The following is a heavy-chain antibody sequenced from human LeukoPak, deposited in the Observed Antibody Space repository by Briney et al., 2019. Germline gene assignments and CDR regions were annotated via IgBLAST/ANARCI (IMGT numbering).Heavy chain of an antibody. Sequence: GGTLRLSCAASGFTFSSYGMSWVRQAPGKGLEWVSAISGSGGSTYYADSVKGRLTISRDNSKNTLYLQMNSLRAEDTAVYYCAKSYGYAYYDSSGYWEVYWGQGTLVTVSS. V-gene: IGHV3-23*01. CDR1: GFTFSSYG. CDR3: AKSYGYAYYDSSGYWEVY. J-gene: IGHJ4*02. D-gene: IGHD3-22*01. CDR2: ISGSGGST.